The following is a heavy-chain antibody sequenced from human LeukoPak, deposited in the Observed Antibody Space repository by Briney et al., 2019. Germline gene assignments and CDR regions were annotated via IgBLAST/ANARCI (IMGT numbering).Heavy chain of an antibody. CDR1: GGSFSGYY. D-gene: IGHD5-18*01. CDR3: ARYDVDTAMAFCFDY. J-gene: IGHJ4*02. CDR2: INHSGST. V-gene: IGHV4-34*01. Sequence: SETLSLTCAVYGGSFSGYYWSWIRQPPGEGLEWIGEINHSGSTYYNPSLKSRVTISVDTSKNQFSLKLSSVTAADTAVYYCARYDVDTAMAFCFDYWGQGTLVTVSS.